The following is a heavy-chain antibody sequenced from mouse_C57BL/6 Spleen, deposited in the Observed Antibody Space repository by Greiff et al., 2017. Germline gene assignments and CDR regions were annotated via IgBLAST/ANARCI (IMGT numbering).Heavy chain of an antibody. CDR3: VKTGRGAMDY. CDR2: IDPANGNT. V-gene: IGHV14-3*01. CDR1: GFNIKHTY. Sequence: VQLQQSVAELVRPGASVQLSCTASGFNIKHTYMHWVKQRPEQGLEWIGRIDPANGNTQYAPKFPGKATITSATSSNTAYLRLRSLKSGEPAIYYGVKTGRGAMDYWGQGTSVTVSS. J-gene: IGHJ4*01.